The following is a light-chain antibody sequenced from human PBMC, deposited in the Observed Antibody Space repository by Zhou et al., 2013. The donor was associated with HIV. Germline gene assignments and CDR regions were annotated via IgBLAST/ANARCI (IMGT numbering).Light chain of an antibody. CDR2: END. Sequence: QSVLTQPPSVSAAPGQKVTISCSGSSSNIGKNYVSWYQQFPGTAPKLLIYENDKRPSGIPDRFSGSKSGTSATLDITGLQTGDEADYYCGTWDSSLSAGVFGGGTQLTVL. J-gene: IGLJ2*01. CDR1: SSNIGKNY. V-gene: IGLV1-51*02. CDR3: GTWDSSLSAGV.